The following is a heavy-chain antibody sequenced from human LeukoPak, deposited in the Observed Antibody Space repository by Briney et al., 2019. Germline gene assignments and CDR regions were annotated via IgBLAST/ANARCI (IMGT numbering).Heavy chain of an antibody. J-gene: IGHJ4*02. CDR3: ARVGGYSSWYYFDY. D-gene: IGHD6-13*01. CDR2: INAGNGNT. V-gene: IGHV1-3*01. CDR1: GYTFTSYA. Sequence: ASVKVSCKASGYTFTSYAMHWMRQAPGQRLEWMGWINAGNGNTKYSQKFQGRVTITRDTSASTAYMELSSLRSEDTAVYYCARVGGYSSWYYFDYWGQGTLVTVSS.